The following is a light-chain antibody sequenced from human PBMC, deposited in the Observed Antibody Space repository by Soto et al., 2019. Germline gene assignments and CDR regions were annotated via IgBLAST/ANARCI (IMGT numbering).Light chain of an antibody. CDR2: DAS. Sequence: IVLTQSPATLSLSPGERATLSCRASQSVSSYLAWYQQKPGQAPRLLIYDASNRATGIPARFSGSGSGTDFTLTISILEPEDCAVYYCQQRSNWPHTFGQGTKLEIK. CDR1: QSVSSY. J-gene: IGKJ2*01. CDR3: QQRSNWPHT. V-gene: IGKV3-11*01.